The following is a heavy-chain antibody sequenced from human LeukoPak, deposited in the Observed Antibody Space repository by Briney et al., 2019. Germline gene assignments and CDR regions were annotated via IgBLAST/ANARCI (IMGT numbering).Heavy chain of an antibody. J-gene: IGHJ6*02. CDR1: GFTFSSYA. CDR3: TKSNRPISTTAFYYGRDV. D-gene: IGHD1-1*01. CDR2: ISGSGGST. V-gene: IGHV3-23*01. Sequence: GGSLRPSCAASGFTFSSYAMSWVRQAPGKGLEWVSAISGSGGSTYYADSVKGRFTISRDNSKNTLYLQMNSLRAEDTAVYYCTKSNRPISTTAFYYGRDVWGQGATVGDSS.